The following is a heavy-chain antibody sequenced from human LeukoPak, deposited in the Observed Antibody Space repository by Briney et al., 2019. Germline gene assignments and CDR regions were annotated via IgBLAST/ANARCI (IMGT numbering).Heavy chain of an antibody. CDR3: AREGEHSSSWATKYYFDY. Sequence: PGGSLRLSCAASGFTFSSYAMSWVRQAPGKGLEWVAVISYDGSNKYYADSVKGRFTISRDNSKNTLYLQMNSLRAEDTAVYYCAREGEHSSSWATKYYFDYWGQGTLVTVSS. D-gene: IGHD6-6*01. V-gene: IGHV3-30*04. CDR1: GFTFSSYA. J-gene: IGHJ4*02. CDR2: ISYDGSNK.